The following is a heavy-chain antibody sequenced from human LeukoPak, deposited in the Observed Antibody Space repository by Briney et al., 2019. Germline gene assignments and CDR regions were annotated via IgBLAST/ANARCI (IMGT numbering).Heavy chain of an antibody. CDR3: AKEVSDYVTYYYMDV. V-gene: IGHV3-30*02. CDR2: IRYDGSNK. CDR1: GFTFSSYG. J-gene: IGHJ6*03. Sequence: QAGGSLRLSCAASGFTFSSYGMHWVRQAPGKGLEWVAFIRYDGSNKYYADSVKGRFTISRDNSKNTLYLQMNNLTTEDTAVYYCAKEVSDYVTYYYMDVWGKGTTVTVSS. D-gene: IGHD4-17*01.